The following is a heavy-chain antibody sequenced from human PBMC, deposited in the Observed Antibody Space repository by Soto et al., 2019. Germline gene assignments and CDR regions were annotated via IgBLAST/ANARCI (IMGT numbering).Heavy chain of an antibody. D-gene: IGHD6-6*01. CDR2: IVVGSGNT. J-gene: IGHJ4*02. Sequence: SVKVSCKASGFTFTSSAMQWVRQARGQRLEWIGWIVVGSGNTNYAQKFQERVTITRDMSTSTAYMELSSLRSEDTAVYYCARVGIAARQVDYWGQGTLVTVSS. CDR1: GFTFTSSA. V-gene: IGHV1-58*02. CDR3: ARVGIAARQVDY.